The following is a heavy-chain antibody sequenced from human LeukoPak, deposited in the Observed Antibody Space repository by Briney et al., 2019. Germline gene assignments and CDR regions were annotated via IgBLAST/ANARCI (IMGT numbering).Heavy chain of an antibody. D-gene: IGHD4-17*01. Sequence: PGGSLRLSCAASGFTFSNYWMSWVRQAPGKGLEWVANIKEDGSEKYYVDSVKGRFTISRDNAKNSVYLQMNSLRAEDTAVYYCAGSYDYGDKRLDYWGQGTLVTVSS. CDR3: AGSYDYGDKRLDY. V-gene: IGHV3-7*02. J-gene: IGHJ4*02. CDR1: GFTFSNYW. CDR2: IKEDGSEK.